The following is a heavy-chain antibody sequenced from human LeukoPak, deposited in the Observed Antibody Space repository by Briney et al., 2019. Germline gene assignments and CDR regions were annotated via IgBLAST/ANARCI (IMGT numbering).Heavy chain of an antibody. CDR3: TTWAFYHGLDV. CDR2: ISANGGRT. V-gene: IGHV3-43*02. Sequence: GGSLRLSCVASGFTLDAYEMHWVRQARGKGPERVSLISANGGRTSYADSVKGRFTISRDNSKNSLYLQMTSLRAEDSALYYCTTWAFYHGLDVWGQGTTVTVSS. CDR1: GFTLDAYE. J-gene: IGHJ6*02. D-gene: IGHD2/OR15-2a*01.